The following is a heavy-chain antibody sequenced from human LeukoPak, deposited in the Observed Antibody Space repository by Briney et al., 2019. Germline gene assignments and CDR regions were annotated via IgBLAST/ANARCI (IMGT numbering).Heavy chain of an antibody. J-gene: IGHJ6*03. V-gene: IGHV3-74*01. CDR2: IDSDGTAP. D-gene: IGHD2-2*01. CDR3: VRSGVARTSWYQYYMDV. Sequence: QPGGSLRLSCEASRFTFSDYWMYWVRQGPGKGLVWVSRIDSDGTAPAYADSVKGRFTLSRDNAKNTLYLQMDSLRAEDTAVYYCVRSGVARTSWYQYYMDVWGKGTKVTVSS. CDR1: RFTFSDYW.